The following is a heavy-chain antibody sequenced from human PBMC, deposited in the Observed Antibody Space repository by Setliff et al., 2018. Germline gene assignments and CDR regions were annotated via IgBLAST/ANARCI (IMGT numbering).Heavy chain of an antibody. V-gene: IGHV3-7*01. CDR2: IKQDGSEK. D-gene: IGHD3-16*01. J-gene: IGHJ4*02. CDR1: GFTFSSYW. CDR3: ARDGGEY. Sequence: ETLSLSCAASGFTFSSYWMSWVRQAPGKGLEWVANIKQDGSEKYYVDSVKGRFTISRDSAKNSLYLQMNSLRAEDTAVYYCARDGGEYWGQGTLVTVSS.